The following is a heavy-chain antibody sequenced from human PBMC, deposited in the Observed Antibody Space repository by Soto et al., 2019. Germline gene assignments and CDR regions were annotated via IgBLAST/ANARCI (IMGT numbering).Heavy chain of an antibody. D-gene: IGHD6-13*01. CDR2: ASARTSNT. CDR3: AKDETSHGPRGDSSSWYGGFDP. V-gene: IGHV3-23*01. Sequence: EVQLLESGGGLVQPGGSLRLSCAASGFTFSSHVMSWVRQAPGKGLEWVSAASARTSNTYYADSVKGRFTISRDNSKSTVELQRDSPRVEDTAGYHCAKDETSHGPRGDSSSWYGGFDPWGQGTLVVVSS. CDR1: GFTFSSHV. J-gene: IGHJ5*02.